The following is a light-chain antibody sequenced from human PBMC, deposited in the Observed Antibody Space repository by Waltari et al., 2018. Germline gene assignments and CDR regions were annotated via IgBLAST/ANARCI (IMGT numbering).Light chain of an antibody. CDR3: LLLYSGDWV. CDR2: DTS. CDR1: PGAVTSRPY. V-gene: IGLV7-46*01. J-gene: IGLJ3*02. Sequence: QAVVTQEPSLTVSPGGTVTLTCGSSPGAVTSRPYPYWFQQKPGQAPKTLIYDTSNKHSWIPARFSGSLLGDKAALTLSGAQPEDEADYYCLLLYSGDWVFGGGTKLTVL.